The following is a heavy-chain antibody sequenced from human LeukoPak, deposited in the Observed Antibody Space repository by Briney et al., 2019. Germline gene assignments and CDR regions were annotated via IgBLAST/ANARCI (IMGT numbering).Heavy chain of an antibody. J-gene: IGHJ4*02. D-gene: IGHD6-19*01. V-gene: IGHV3-23*01. CDR2: ISGSGGST. CDR3: ARVGRRDSSDWFFDY. Sequence: PGGSLRLSCAASGFTFSSYGMSWVRQAPGKGLEWVSAISGSGGSTYYADSVKGRFTISRDNSKNTLYLQMNSLRAEDTAVFYCARVGRRDSSDWFFDYWGQGTLVTVSS. CDR1: GFTFSSYG.